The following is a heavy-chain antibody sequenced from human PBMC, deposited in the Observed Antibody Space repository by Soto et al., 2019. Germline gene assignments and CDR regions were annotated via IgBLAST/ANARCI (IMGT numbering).Heavy chain of an antibody. CDR3: AEVADIVVSRYYFDY. D-gene: IGHD3-22*01. Sequence: GGSLRLSCAASGFTFSSYGMHWVRQAPGKGLEWVAVISYDGSNKYYADSVKERFTISRDNSKNTLFLQMSSLRAEDTAVYYCAEVADIVVSRYYFDYWGQGTLVTVSS. J-gene: IGHJ4*02. CDR2: ISYDGSNK. V-gene: IGHV3-30*18. CDR1: GFTFSSYG.